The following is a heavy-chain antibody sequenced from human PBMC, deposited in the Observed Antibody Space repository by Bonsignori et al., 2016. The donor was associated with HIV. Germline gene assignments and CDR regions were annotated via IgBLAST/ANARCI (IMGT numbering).Heavy chain of an antibody. D-gene: IGHD4-17*01. V-gene: IGHV1-69*10. Sequence: SVKVSCKASGGTFSYALNWVRQAPGQGLEWMGGIIPILGIANYAQKFQGRVTITADKSTSIVYMELSSLRSEDTAVYYCASYTADYGDYVGVYYYMDVWGKGTTVTVSS. CDR3: ASYTADYGDYVGVYYYMDV. CDR1: GGTFSYA. J-gene: IGHJ6*03. CDR2: IIPILGIA.